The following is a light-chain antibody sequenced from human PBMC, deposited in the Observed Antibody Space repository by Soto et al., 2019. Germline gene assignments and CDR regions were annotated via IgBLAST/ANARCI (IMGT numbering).Light chain of an antibody. Sequence: QSVLTQPPSASGSPGQSVTISCTGTSSDVGGYNYVSWYQQYPGKAPKVMIYEVSKRPSGVPDRFSGSKSGNTASLTVSGLQADDEADYYCSSYAGSNVLYVFGTGTRSPS. CDR2: EVS. V-gene: IGLV2-8*01. CDR3: SSYAGSNVLYV. CDR1: SSDVGGYNY. J-gene: IGLJ1*01.